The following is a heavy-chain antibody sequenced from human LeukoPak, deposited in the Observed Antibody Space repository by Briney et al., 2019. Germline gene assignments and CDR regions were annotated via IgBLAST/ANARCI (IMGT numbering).Heavy chain of an antibody. D-gene: IGHD5-24*01. CDR1: GGSISSSNYY. Sequence: SVTLSLTCTVSGGSISSSNYYWGWIRQPPGKGLEWIGSIYYSGSTYYNPSLKSRVTISVDTSKNQFSLKLSSVTAADTAVYYCARHPVIWPQYPSWGQGTLVTVSS. V-gene: IGHV4-39*01. CDR2: IYYSGST. J-gene: IGHJ5*02. CDR3: ARHPVIWPQYPS.